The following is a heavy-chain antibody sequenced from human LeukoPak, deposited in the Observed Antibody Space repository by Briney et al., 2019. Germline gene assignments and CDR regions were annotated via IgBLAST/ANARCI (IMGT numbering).Heavy chain of an antibody. D-gene: IGHD1-26*01. J-gene: IGHJ5*02. V-gene: IGHV1-2*02. CDR2: INPNSGGT. Sequence: GASVKVSCKASGYTFTGYYMYWVRQAPGQGLEWMGWINPNSGGTNYAQKFQGRVTMTRDTSISTVYMELSSLRSEDTAVYYCARGGVGATTYVWFDPWGQGTLVTVSS. CDR1: GYTFTGYY. CDR3: ARGGVGATTYVWFDP.